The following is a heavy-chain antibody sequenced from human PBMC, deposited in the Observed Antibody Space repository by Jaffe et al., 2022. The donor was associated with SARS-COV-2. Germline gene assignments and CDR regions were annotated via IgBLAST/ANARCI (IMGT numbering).Heavy chain of an antibody. Sequence: QVQLVESGGGVVQPGRSLRLSCAASGFTFSSYGMHWVRQAPGKGLEWVAVIWYDGSNKYYADSVKGRFTISRDNSKNTLYLQMNSLRAEDTAVYYCARDAGPLYYYDSSGYLDYWGQGTLVTVSS. CDR1: GFTFSSYG. V-gene: IGHV3-33*01. CDR3: ARDAGPLYYYDSSGYLDY. J-gene: IGHJ4*02. CDR2: IWYDGSNK. D-gene: IGHD3-22*01.